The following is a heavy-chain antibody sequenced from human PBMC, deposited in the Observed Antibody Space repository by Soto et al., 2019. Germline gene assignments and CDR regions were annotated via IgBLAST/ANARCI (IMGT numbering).Heavy chain of an antibody. V-gene: IGHV4-39*01. CDR2: INDSGGT. CDR3: ARLPSSGSYLGWED. Sequence: SETLSLTCTVSGGSISSSSHYWGWIRQPPGKGLEWIGGINDSGGTKYNPSLNGRVTITVDTSKNKFSLKLSSVTAADTAVYYSARLPSSGSYLGWEDWGQGTQVTVSS. J-gene: IGHJ4*02. D-gene: IGHD1-26*01. CDR1: GGSISSSSHY.